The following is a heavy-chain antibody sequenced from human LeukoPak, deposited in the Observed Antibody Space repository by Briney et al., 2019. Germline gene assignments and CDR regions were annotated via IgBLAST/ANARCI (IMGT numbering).Heavy chain of an antibody. CDR3: ARNYDILTGSPSPFDY. Sequence: GGSLRLSCAASGFTFSYYSMNWVRQAPGKGLEWVAVIWYDGSNKYYADSVKGRFTISRDNSKNTLYLQMNSLRAEDTAVYYCARNYDILTGSPSPFDYWGQGTLVTVSP. CDR1: GFTFSYYS. D-gene: IGHD3-9*01. J-gene: IGHJ4*02. CDR2: IWYDGSNK. V-gene: IGHV3-33*08.